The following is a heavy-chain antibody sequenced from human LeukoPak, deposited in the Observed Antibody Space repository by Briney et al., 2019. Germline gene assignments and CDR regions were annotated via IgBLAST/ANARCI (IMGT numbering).Heavy chain of an antibody. Sequence: PGGSLRLSCAASGFTFSSYWMHWVRQAPGKGLVWVSRINSDGSSTSYADSVKGRLTISRDNAKNTLYLQMNSLRAEDTAVYYCASATYYYYMDVWGKGTTVTVSS. CDR2: INSDGSST. CDR3: ASATYYYYMDV. J-gene: IGHJ6*03. V-gene: IGHV3-74*01. CDR1: GFTFSSYW.